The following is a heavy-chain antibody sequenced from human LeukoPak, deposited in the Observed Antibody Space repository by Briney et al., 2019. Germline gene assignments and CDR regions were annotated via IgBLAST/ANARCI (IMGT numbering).Heavy chain of an antibody. D-gene: IGHD6-13*01. J-gene: IGHJ4*02. Sequence: SVKVSCKASGGXFSSYAISWVRQAPGQGLEWMGGIIPIFGTANYAQKFQGRVTITADESTSTAYMELSSLRSEDTAVYYCARVPSSSSGHDYWGQGTLVTVSS. CDR2: IIPIFGTA. V-gene: IGHV1-69*13. CDR3: ARVPSSSSGHDY. CDR1: GGXFSSYA.